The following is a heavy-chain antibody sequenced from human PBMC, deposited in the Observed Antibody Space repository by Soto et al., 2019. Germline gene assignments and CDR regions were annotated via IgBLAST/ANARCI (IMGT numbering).Heavy chain of an antibody. Sequence: GGSLRLSCAGPGFTFSRYAIHWVRQAPGKGLEWVAVISRDGKNKYYVDSVKGRFTISRDDSQNTLYLQMNSLRREDTAVYYCARSRNSAVADSFDFWGRGTLVTVSS. CDR3: ARSRNSAVADSFDF. CDR2: ISRDGKNK. CDR1: GFTFSRYA. J-gene: IGHJ4*02. D-gene: IGHD3-10*01. V-gene: IGHV3-30*04.